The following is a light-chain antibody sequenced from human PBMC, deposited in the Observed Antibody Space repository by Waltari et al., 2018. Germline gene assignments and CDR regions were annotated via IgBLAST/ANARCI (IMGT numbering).Light chain of an antibody. CDR1: SSNIGSNT. CDR2: DNN. J-gene: IGLJ3*02. V-gene: IGLV1-44*01. CDR3: AAWDDSLNGPV. Sequence: QSVLTQPPSASGTPGQRVTISCSGSSSNIGSNTVNWYQQLPGTAPKLLIYDNNQRASGAPDRFSGSKSGTSASLAISGLQSEDEADYSCAAWDDSLNGPVFGGGTKLTVL.